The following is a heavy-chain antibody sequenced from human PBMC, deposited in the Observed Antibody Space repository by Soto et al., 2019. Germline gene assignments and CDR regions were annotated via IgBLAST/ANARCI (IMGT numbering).Heavy chain of an antibody. CDR3: ANQPGYCSSTSCYPYNWFDP. J-gene: IGHJ5*02. V-gene: IGHV1-69*13. D-gene: IGHD2-2*03. CDR2: IIPIFGTA. CDR1: GGTFSSYS. Sequence: SVKVSCKASGGTFSSYSISWVRQAPGQGLEWMGGIIPIFGTANYAQKFQGRVTITADESTSTAYMELSSLRSEDTAVYYCANQPGYCSSTSCYPYNWFDPWGQGALVTVSS.